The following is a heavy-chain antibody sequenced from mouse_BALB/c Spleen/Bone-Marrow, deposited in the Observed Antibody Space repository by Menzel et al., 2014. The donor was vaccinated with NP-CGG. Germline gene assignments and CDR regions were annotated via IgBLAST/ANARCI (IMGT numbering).Heavy chain of an antibody. CDR1: GFDFSRYW. CDR2: INPGSSTI. D-gene: IGHD4-1*01. Sequence: EVKLMESGGGLVQPGGSLNLSCAASGFDFSRYWMSWARQAPGKGQEWIGEINPGSSTINYTPSLKDEFIISRDNAKNTLYLQMSKVRSEDTALYYCARQTGTGAMDYWGQGTSVTVSS. V-gene: IGHV4-2*02. J-gene: IGHJ4*01. CDR3: ARQTGTGAMDY.